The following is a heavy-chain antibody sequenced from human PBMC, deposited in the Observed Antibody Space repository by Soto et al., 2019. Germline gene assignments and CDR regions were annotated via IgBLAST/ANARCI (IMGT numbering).Heavy chain of an antibody. D-gene: IGHD3-22*01. CDR3: ARAENDSSGYDY. Sequence: QVQLVQSGAAVKKPGSSVKVSCKASGGTFSSYTISWVRQAPGQGLEWMGRIIPILGIANYAQKFQGRVTITADKSTSTAYMELSSLRSEDTAVYYCARAENDSSGYDYWGQGTLVTVSS. V-gene: IGHV1-69*02. CDR1: GGTFSSYT. CDR2: IIPILGIA. J-gene: IGHJ4*02.